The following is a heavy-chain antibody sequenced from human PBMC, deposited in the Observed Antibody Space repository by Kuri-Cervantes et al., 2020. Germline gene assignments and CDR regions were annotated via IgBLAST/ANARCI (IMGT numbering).Heavy chain of an antibody. J-gene: IGHJ4*02. Sequence: GGSLRLSCAASGFTFSSYAMHWVRQAPGKGLEWVANIDEDGREKYYVDSVKGRFTISRDNAKNSLYLQMNSLRAEDTAVYYCARKHCSSTSCSYFDYWGQGTLVTVSS. V-gene: IGHV3-7*01. D-gene: IGHD2-2*01. CDR2: IDEDGREK. CDR3: ARKHCSSTSCSYFDY. CDR1: GFTFSSYA.